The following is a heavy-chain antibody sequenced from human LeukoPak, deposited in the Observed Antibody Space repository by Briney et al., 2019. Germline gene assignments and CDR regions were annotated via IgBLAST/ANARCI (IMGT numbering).Heavy chain of an antibody. V-gene: IGHV3-33*01. CDR2: IWYDGSNK. CDR1: GFTFSSYG. Sequence: GGSLRLSCAASGFTFSSYGMHCVRQAPGKGLEWVAVIWYDGSNKYYADSVKGRFTISRDNSKNTLYLQMNSLRGGDPAWDYCSRGGGGGYFDYWGQGTLVTVSS. J-gene: IGHJ4*02. D-gene: IGHD3-16*01. CDR3: SRGGGGGYFDY.